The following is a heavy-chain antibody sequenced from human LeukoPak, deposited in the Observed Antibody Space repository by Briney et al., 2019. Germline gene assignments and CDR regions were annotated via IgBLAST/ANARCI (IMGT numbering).Heavy chain of an antibody. CDR3: AIDPNWGTHS. Sequence: EGSLRLSCAASGFTFSTYTMYWVRHPPGKGLEWVSIIGSSGGGIHYADSVKGRFTISRDNSKNALYLQMNSLRVEDTAVYYCAIDPNWGTHSWGQGVLVTVSS. J-gene: IGHJ4*02. V-gene: IGHV3-23*01. CDR2: IGSSGGGI. CDR1: GFTFSTYT. D-gene: IGHD7-27*01.